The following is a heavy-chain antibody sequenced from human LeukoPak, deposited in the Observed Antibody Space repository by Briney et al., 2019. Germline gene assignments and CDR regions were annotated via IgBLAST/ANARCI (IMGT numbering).Heavy chain of an antibody. CDR2: IYHSGST. CDR3: ARARITMIVVVNPYYFDY. J-gene: IGHJ4*02. Sequence: SETLSLTCTVSGYSISSGYYWGWIRQPPGKGLEWIGSIYHSGSTYYNPSLKSRVTISVDTSRNQFSLKLSSVTAADTAVYYCARARITMIVVVNPYYFDYWGQGTLVTVSS. CDR1: GYSISSGYY. D-gene: IGHD3-22*01. V-gene: IGHV4-38-2*02.